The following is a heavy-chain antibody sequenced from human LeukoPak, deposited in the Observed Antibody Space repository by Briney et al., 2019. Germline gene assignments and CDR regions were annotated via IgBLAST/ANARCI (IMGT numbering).Heavy chain of an antibody. V-gene: IGHV4-39*01. CDR1: GGFISSSSYY. D-gene: IGHD4-17*01. Sequence: SETLSLTCTVSGGFISSSSYYWGWIRQPPGKGLEWIGSIYYSGTTYYNPSLKSRVTLSVDTSKNQFSLKLSSVTAADTAVYYCARGPYTIYGDYVFINWFDPWGQGTLVTVSS. J-gene: IGHJ5*02. CDR2: IYYSGTT. CDR3: ARGPYTIYGDYVFINWFDP.